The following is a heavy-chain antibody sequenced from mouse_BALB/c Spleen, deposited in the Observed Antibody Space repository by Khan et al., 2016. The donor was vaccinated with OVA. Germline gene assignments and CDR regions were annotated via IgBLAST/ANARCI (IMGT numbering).Heavy chain of an antibody. CDR2: ISSGGDYT. Sequence: EEEGGELVKNGGLVKLYCEVYGLTFSSYSMSWVRQTPDKRLEWVASISSGGDYTYYLDSVKGRFTISRDNAKNTLYLQMSDLKSEDTAMYYCADHLTGSFAYWGQGTLVTVSA. D-gene: IGHD4-1*01. CDR1: GLTFSSYS. CDR3: ADHLTGSFAY. V-gene: IGHV5-6*01. J-gene: IGHJ3*01.